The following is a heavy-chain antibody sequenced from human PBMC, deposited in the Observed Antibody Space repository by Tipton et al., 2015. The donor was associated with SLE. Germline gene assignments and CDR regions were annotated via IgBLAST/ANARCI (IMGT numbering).Heavy chain of an antibody. CDR1: GASISSYY. Sequence: TLSLTCTVSGASISSYYWSWIRQPPGKGLEWIGYIYYSGSTNYNPSLKSRVTISVDTSKNQFSLKLSSVTAADTAVYFCAREGNWGFAYWGQGTLVTVSS. V-gene: IGHV4-59*12. CDR3: AREGNWGFAY. J-gene: IGHJ4*02. D-gene: IGHD7-27*01. CDR2: IYYSGST.